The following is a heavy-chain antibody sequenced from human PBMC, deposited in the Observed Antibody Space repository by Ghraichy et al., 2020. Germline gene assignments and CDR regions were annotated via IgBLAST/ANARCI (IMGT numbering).Heavy chain of an antibody. CDR1: GGTFSNYA. V-gene: IGHV1-69*13. CDR2: IIPIFDTP. J-gene: IGHJ6*02. D-gene: IGHD6-6*01. Sequence: SVKVSCKASGGTFSNYAFSWVRQAPGQWLEWMGGIIPIFDTPKYAQKFQGRVTISADESTNTAAMELSSLRSDDTAVYYCAKSDDSSSHYYYYGMDVWGQGTTVTVSS. CDR3: AKSDDSSSHYYYYGMDV.